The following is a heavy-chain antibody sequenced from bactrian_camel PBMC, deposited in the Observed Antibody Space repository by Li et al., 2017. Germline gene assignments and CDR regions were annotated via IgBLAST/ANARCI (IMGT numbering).Heavy chain of an antibody. CDR2: IYSDGGKT. J-gene: IGHJ4*01. CDR1: GFHVRSYY. CDR3: GTRYPGSWYRTY. D-gene: IGHD6*01. Sequence: HVQLVESGGGLVQPGDSVRLSCVASGFHVRSYYMIWARQVPGKGLEWLTSIYSDGGKTYALDFLKGRFTISRNDLNDTTYLQMDNVKSEDTALYYCGTRYPGSWYRTYWGQGTQVTVS. V-gene: IGHV3-2*01.